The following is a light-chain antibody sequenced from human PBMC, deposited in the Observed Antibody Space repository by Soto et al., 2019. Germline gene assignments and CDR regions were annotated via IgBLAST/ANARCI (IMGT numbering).Light chain of an antibody. J-gene: IGKJ4*01. CDR3: QQSYKTPLT. V-gene: IGKV1-39*01. CDR1: QRISTC. CDR2: DAS. Sequence: DIQMTQSPSTLSASVGDRVTITCRASQRISTCLAWYQQKPGKAPTLLIYDASTLESGVPSRFSGSGSGADFTLTISSLQPEDFATYYCQQSYKTPLTFGGGTKVDIK.